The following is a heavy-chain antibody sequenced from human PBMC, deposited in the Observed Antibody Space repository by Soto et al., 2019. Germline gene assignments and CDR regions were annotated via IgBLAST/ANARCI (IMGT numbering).Heavy chain of an antibody. J-gene: IGHJ4*02. CDR2: INAGNGNT. D-gene: IGHD3-10*01. CDR1: GYTFTSYA. Sequence: QVQLVQSGAEVKKPGASVKVSCKASGYTFTSYAMHWVRQAPGQRLEWMRWINAGNGNTKYSQKFQGRVTITRDTSASTAYMELSSLRSEDTAVYYCARGGLLWFGELFLFDYWGQGTLVTVSS. CDR3: ARGGLLWFGELFLFDY. V-gene: IGHV1-3*01.